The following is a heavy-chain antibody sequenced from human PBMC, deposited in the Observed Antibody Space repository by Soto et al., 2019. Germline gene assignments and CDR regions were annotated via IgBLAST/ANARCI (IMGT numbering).Heavy chain of an antibody. CDR1: GYTFTRHY. CDR2: INPSSGSI. D-gene: IGHD3-3*01. CDR3: IRGLERYSFDY. V-gene: IGHV1-46*03. Sequence: QVQLVQSGAEVKKPGASVKVSCKASGYTFTRHYMHWVRQAPGQGLEWMGIINPSSGSISHAQKFRGRVTRTRDRSTRTVYMELSSLRSEDTAVYYCIRGLERYSFDYWGQGTLVTVSS. J-gene: IGHJ4*02.